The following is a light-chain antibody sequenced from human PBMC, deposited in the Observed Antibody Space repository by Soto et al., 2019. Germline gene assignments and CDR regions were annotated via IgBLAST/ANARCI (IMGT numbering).Light chain of an antibody. J-gene: IGKJ1*01. Sequence: EIVLTQSPGTLSLSPGERATLSCRASQSVSSSYLAWYQQKPGQAPRLLIYGASSRATGIPDRFSGSGSGSGTDFTLTISRLEPEDFAVYYCQQCAGSPWTFGQGTKVEIK. V-gene: IGKV3-20*01. CDR2: GAS. CDR3: QQCAGSPWT. CDR1: QSVSSSY.